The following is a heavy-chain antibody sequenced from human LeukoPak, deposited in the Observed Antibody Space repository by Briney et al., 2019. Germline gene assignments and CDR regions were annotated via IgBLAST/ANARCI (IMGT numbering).Heavy chain of an antibody. CDR3: VKERYCFDTSGSAFDY. Sequence: GGSLRLSCAASGFTFSSYSMNWVRQAPGKGLEWVAFIRYDGSNKNYADSVKGRFTFSRDNSKDTLYLQMNSLTTEDTAVYYCVKERYCFDTSGSAFDYWGQGTLVIVSS. CDR1: GFTFSSYS. V-gene: IGHV3-30*02. CDR2: IRYDGSNK. D-gene: IGHD3-22*01. J-gene: IGHJ4*02.